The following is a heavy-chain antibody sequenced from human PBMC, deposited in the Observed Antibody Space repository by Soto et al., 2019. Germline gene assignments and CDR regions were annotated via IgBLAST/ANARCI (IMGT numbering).Heavy chain of an antibody. CDR3: ARQRALPHCFDY. CDR1: GGSISSGDYY. Sequence: SETLSLTCTVSGGSISSGDYYWSWIRQPPGKGLEWIGYIYYSGSTYYDPSLKSRVTISVDTSKNQFSLKLSSVTAADTAVYYCARQRALPHCFDYWGQGNLVTVS. D-gene: IGHD1-1*01. CDR2: IYYSGST. V-gene: IGHV4-30-4*01. J-gene: IGHJ4*02.